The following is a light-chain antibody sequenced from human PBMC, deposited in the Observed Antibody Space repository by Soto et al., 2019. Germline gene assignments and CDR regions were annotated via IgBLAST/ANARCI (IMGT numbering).Light chain of an antibody. V-gene: IGKV1-39*01. CDR2: AAS. Sequence: DIQMTQSPSSLSASVGDRVTISCRASQNIGSCLNWYQQKPGKAPKVLISAASSLQSGVPSRFSGSGSETDFTLTISSLQPEDFDTYYCQQSYTRWTFGQGTKLEIK. J-gene: IGKJ2*02. CDR1: QNIGSC. CDR3: QQSYTRWT.